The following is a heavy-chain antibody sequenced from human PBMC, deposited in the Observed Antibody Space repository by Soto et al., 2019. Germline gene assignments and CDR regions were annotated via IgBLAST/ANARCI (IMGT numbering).Heavy chain of an antibody. V-gene: IGHV4-4*02. J-gene: IGHJ5*02. CDR1: GASISSGW. CDR3: SSRVTDAPT. CDR2: TLYSGRT. Sequence: QVQLQESGPGLVKPSGTLSLTCAVSGASISSGWWTWVRQLPGKGLEWIGETLYSGRTNYNSSLNSRVTISIDKSKKQFSLNLSSVTAADTAVYYCSSRVTDAPTWGQGTLVTVSS. D-gene: IGHD3-10*01.